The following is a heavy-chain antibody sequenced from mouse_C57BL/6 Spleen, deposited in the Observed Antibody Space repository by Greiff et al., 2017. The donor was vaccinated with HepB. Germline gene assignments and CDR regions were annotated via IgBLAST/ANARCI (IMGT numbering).Heavy chain of an antibody. J-gene: IGHJ3*01. Sequence: QVQLQQSGPELVKPGASVKISCKASGYAFSSSWMNWVKQRPGKGLEWIGRIYPGDGDTNYNGKFKGKATLTADKSSSTAYMQLSSLTSEDSAVYFCARWGYYDYAYWGQGTLVTVSA. CDR2: IYPGDGDT. CDR1: GYAFSSSW. V-gene: IGHV1-82*01. D-gene: IGHD2-4*01. CDR3: ARWGYYDYAY.